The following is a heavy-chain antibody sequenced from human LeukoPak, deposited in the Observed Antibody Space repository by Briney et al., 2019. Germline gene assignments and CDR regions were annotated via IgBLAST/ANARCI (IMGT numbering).Heavy chain of an antibody. D-gene: IGHD6-13*01. CDR3: ARPSWGSSSWYYFDY. Sequence: PGGSLRLSCAASGFTVSNNYMSWVRQPPGEGLEWFSVVYSGGSTFYADSVKGRFTISRDNSKNTLYLHMNSLRAEDTAVYYCARPSWGSSSWYYFDYWGQGTLVTVSS. CDR2: VYSGGST. J-gene: IGHJ4*02. CDR1: GFTVSNNY. V-gene: IGHV3-53*01.